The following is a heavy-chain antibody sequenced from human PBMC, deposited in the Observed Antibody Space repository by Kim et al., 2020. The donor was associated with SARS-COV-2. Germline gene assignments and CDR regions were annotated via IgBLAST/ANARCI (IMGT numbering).Heavy chain of an antibody. CDR3: AKDHTPMVARGGDHFDS. V-gene: IGHV3-43*01. D-gene: IGHD5-18*01. J-gene: IGHJ4*02. CDR1: GFTFDDYT. Sequence: GGSLRLSCAVSGFTFDDYTMHWVRQAPGKGLEWVSFISWDGGSTHYADSVKGRFTISRDNSKNYLYLQMNSLRTEDTALYYCAKDHTPMVARGGDHFDSWGQGTLVTVSS. CDR2: ISWDGGST.